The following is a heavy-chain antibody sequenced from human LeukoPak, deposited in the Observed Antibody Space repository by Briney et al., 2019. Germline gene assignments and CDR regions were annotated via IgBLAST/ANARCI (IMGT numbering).Heavy chain of an antibody. D-gene: IGHD3-10*01. CDR2: IKQDGSEK. V-gene: IGHV3-7*01. CDR3: ARDTDYYGSSPLDY. CDR1: GFTFSSYW. Sequence: GGSLRLSCAASGFTFSSYWMSWVRQAPGKGLDRVANIKQDGSEKYYVDSVKGRFTISRDNAKNSLYLQMNSLRAEDTAVYYCARDTDYYGSSPLDYWGQGTLVTVSS. J-gene: IGHJ4*02.